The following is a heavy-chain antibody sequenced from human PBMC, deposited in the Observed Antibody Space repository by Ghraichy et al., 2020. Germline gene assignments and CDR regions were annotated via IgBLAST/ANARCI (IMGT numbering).Heavy chain of an antibody. D-gene: IGHD6-6*01. J-gene: IGHJ4*02. CDR1: GGSFSGYY. V-gene: IGHV4-34*01. CDR3: ATIAARPIDYFDY. Sequence: SETLSLTCAVYGGSFSGYYWSWIRQPPGKGLEWIGEINHSGSTNYNPSLKSRVTISVDTSKNQFSLKLSSVTAADTAVYYCATIAARPIDYFDYWGQGTLVTVSS. CDR2: INHSGST.